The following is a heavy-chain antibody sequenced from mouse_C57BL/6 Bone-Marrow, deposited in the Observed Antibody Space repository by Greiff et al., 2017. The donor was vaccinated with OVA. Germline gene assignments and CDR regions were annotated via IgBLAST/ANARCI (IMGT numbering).Heavy chain of an antibody. CDR1: GYTFTDYY. CDR3: ARDGPWYFDV. CDR2: IYPGSGNT. Sequence: VQLQQSGAELVRPGASVKLSCKASGYTFTDYYINWVKQRPGQGLEWIARIYPGSGNTYYNEKFKGKATLTAEKSSSTAYMQLSSLTSEDSAVYFCARDGPWYFDVWGTGTTVTVSS. D-gene: IGHD1-1*01. J-gene: IGHJ1*03. V-gene: IGHV1-76*01.